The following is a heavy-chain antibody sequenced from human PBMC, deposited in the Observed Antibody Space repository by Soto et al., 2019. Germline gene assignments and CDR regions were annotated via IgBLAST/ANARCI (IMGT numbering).Heavy chain of an antibody. CDR1: GGTVASSHW. CDR3: AREIVTAGGNNYFDP. CDR2: VYHTGDT. Sequence: SETLSLTCGVSGGTVASSHWWSWVRQSPSRGLEWIGNVYHTGDTNFNPSLQSRVTFSVDKSNNQFSLRLTSLTAADTAVYFCAREIVTAGGNNYFDPWGPETLLVTVSS. D-gene: IGHD2-21*02. V-gene: IGHV4-4*02. J-gene: IGHJ5*02.